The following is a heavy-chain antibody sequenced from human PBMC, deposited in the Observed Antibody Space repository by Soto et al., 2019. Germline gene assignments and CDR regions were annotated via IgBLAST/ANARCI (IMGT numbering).Heavy chain of an antibody. Sequence: SETLSLTCTVSGGSISSYYWSWIRQPPGKGLEWIGYIYYSGSTNYNPSLKSRVTISVDTSKNQFSLKLSSVTAADTAVYYCARGPRIAAAGYFLRDKYYFDYWGQGTLVTVSS. D-gene: IGHD6-13*01. CDR3: ARGPRIAAAGYFLRDKYYFDY. J-gene: IGHJ4*02. V-gene: IGHV4-59*01. CDR2: IYYSGST. CDR1: GGSISSYY.